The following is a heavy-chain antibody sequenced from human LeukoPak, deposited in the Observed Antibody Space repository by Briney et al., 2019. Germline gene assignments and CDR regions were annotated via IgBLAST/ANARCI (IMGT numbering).Heavy chain of an antibody. D-gene: IGHD2-21*02. CDR1: GGSISSSNYY. Sequence: SETLSLTCTVSGGSISSSNYYWGWIRQPPGKGLEWIASIYYSGSTYYNPSLKSRVTISVDMSKNQFSLRVSSVTAADTAVYYCTRDVLFAYCGGDRYSPSDYWGQGSLVTVSS. J-gene: IGHJ4*02. CDR3: TRDVLFAYCGGDRYSPSDY. V-gene: IGHV4-39*02. CDR2: IYYSGST.